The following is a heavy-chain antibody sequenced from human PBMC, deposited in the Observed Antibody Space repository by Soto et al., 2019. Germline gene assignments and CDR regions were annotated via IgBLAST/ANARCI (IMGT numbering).Heavy chain of an antibody. CDR1: GGSISSGDYY. Sequence: QVQLQESGPGLVKPSQTLSLTCTVSGGSISSGDYYWSWIRQPPGKGLEWIGYIYYSGSTYYNPSRRSRVTISVDTAKNQVSLKLSSVTAADTAGYYCARASGARYFDYWGQGTLVTVSS. CDR2: IYYSGST. V-gene: IGHV4-30-4*01. CDR3: ARASGARYFDY. D-gene: IGHD6-25*01. J-gene: IGHJ4*02.